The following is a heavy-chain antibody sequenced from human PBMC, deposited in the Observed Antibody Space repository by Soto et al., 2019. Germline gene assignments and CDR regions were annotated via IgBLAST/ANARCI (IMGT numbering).Heavy chain of an antibody. Sequence: SLMSSCKGSGYSFTSYWLGSERHMPGNCPEWGGIRYPGDYDTGYNPSFQRQVTISADQSISTGYLQWSSLKASDAAMCRCVRGRAVAGAYYYYGMDVWGQGTTVTVSS. CDR3: VRGRAVAGAYYYYGMDV. D-gene: IGHD6-19*01. CDR2: RYPGDYDT. CDR1: GYSFTSYW. V-gene: IGHV5-51*01. J-gene: IGHJ6*02.